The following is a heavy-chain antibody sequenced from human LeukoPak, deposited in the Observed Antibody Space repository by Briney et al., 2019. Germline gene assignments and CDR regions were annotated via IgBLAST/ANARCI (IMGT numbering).Heavy chain of an antibody. D-gene: IGHD3-10*01. CDR2: INHSGCT. J-gene: IGHJ4*02. Sequence: SETLSLTCAVYGGSFSGYYWSWIRQPPGKGLEWIGQINHSGCTNYNPSLKSRVTISVDTSKNQFSLKLSSVTAADTAVYYCARKSYYYGPGSSGHFDYWGQGTLVTVSS. CDR3: ARKSYYYGPGSSGHFDY. CDR1: GGSFSGYY. V-gene: IGHV4-34*01.